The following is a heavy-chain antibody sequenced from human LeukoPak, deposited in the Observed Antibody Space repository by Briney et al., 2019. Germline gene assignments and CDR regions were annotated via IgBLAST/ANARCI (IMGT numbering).Heavy chain of an antibody. J-gene: IGHJ4*02. V-gene: IGHV3-21*01. D-gene: IGHD7-27*01. CDR3: ARDWGFGTYYFDY. CDR1: GFTFSSYS. Sequence: GGSLRLSCAASGFTFSSYSMNWVRQAPGKGLEWVSSISSSSSYIYYTDSVKGRFTISRDNAKNSLYLQMNSLRAEDTAVYYCARDWGFGTYYFDYWGQGTLVTVSS. CDR2: ISSSSSYI.